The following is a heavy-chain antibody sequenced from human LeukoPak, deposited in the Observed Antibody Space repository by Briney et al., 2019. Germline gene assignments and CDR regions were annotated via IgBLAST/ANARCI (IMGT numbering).Heavy chain of an antibody. Sequence: GGSLRLSCAASGFTFSSYAMSWVRQAPGKGLEWVSTISGSAGSTYYADSVKGRFTISRDNSKNTLYLQMNSLRVGDTALYYCAKEGGDYSSGWPWDYWGQGTLVTVSS. CDR2: ISGSAGST. CDR3: AKEGGDYSSGWPWDY. J-gene: IGHJ4*02. CDR1: GFTFSSYA. D-gene: IGHD6-19*01. V-gene: IGHV3-23*01.